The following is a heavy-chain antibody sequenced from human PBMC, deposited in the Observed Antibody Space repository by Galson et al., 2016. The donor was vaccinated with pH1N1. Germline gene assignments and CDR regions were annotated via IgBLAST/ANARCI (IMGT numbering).Heavy chain of an antibody. CDR2: IYTSGST. V-gene: IGHV4-61*02. D-gene: IGHD3-10*01. CDR3: ARDVDFGELGKWFDP. Sequence: TVSGGSISSGGYYWSWIRQPAGKGLEWIGRIYTSGSTNYNPSLKSRVTISVDTSKNQFSLKLSSVTAADTAVYYCARDVDFGELGKWFDPWGQGTLVTVSS. J-gene: IGHJ5*02. CDR1: GGSISSGGYY.